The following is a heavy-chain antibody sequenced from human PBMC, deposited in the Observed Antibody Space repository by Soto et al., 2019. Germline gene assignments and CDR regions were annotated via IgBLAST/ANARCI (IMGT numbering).Heavy chain of an antibody. J-gene: IGHJ4*02. Sequence: GASVKVSCKASGYTFTGYYMHWVRQAPGQGLEWMGWINPNSGGTNYAQKFQGWVTMTRDTSISTAYMELSRLRSDDTAVYYCARDGDSSGYPYYIFDYWGQGTLVTVSS. CDR2: INPNSGGT. V-gene: IGHV1-2*04. CDR3: ARDGDSSGYPYYIFDY. CDR1: GYTFTGYY. D-gene: IGHD3-22*01.